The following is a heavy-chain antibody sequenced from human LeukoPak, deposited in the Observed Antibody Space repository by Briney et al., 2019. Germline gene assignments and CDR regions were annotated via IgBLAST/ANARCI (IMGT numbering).Heavy chain of an antibody. V-gene: IGHV3-53*01. J-gene: IGHJ4*02. CDR1: GFSVSTNY. D-gene: IGHD2-21*01. CDR2: IYSDGST. CDR3: ARVVVIDLLFDY. Sequence: GGSLRLSCAASGFSVSTNYMSWVRQAPGKGLEWVSVIYSDGSTYYPDTVKGRFTISRDNSKNTVYLQMNSLRAEDTAVYYCARVVVIDLLFDYWGQGTLVTVSS.